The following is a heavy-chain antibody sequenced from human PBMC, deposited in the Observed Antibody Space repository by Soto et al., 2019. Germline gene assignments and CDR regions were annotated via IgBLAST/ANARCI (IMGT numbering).Heavy chain of an antibody. CDR3: ARTEGGGCSGGSCYSIFDY. D-gene: IGHD2-15*01. Sequence: QVQLVQSGAEVKKPGSSVKVSCKASGGTFSSYAISWVRQAPGQGLEWMGGIIPIFGTANYAQKFQGRVTITADESTSTAYMELSSLRSEDTAVYYCARTEGGGCSGGSCYSIFDYWGQGTLVTVSS. J-gene: IGHJ4*02. CDR2: IIPIFGTA. V-gene: IGHV1-69*01. CDR1: GGTFSSYA.